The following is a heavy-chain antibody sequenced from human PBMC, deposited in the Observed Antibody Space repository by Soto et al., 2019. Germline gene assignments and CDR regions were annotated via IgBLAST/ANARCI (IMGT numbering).Heavy chain of an antibody. CDR1: GGSISSGGYY. V-gene: IGHV4-31*03. CDR3: ARVCDPIWPWFEP. Sequence: QVQLQESGPGLVKPSQTLSLTCTVSGGSISSGGYYWRWLRQHPGKGLEWIGYIYYSVSTYYNPSLKSRVTISVDTSKNQFSLKLSSVTAADTAVYYCARVCDPIWPWFEPRGQGTLVTVSS. CDR2: IYYSVST. D-gene: IGHD2-21*01. J-gene: IGHJ5*02.